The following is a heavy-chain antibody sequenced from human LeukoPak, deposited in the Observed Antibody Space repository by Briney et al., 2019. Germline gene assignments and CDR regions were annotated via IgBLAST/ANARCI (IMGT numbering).Heavy chain of an antibody. D-gene: IGHD6-13*01. CDR3: AKGLGRRSSSWDMLNH. V-gene: IGHV3-23*01. CDR1: GFTFSSYA. J-gene: IGHJ5*02. Sequence: YPGGSLRLSCSASGFTFSSYAMTWVRQAPGKGLEWVSATSGSGASTYYADSVRGRFTISRDNSKNTLYLQMNSLRVEDTAVFYCAKGLGRRSSSWDMLNHWGQGTLVTVSS. CDR2: TSGSGAST.